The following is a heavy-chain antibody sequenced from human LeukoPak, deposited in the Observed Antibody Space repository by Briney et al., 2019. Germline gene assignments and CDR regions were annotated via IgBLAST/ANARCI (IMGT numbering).Heavy chain of an antibody. J-gene: IGHJ2*01. Sequence: PGGSLRLSCEVSVFTFNPYAMSWVRQAPGKGPEWVSSIGGGDVSTSYADSVKGRFIIPRNNSKNTHYLEMDSLRAEDTAVYCCAKPSGRVRGWYFDLWGRGTVLTVSS. D-gene: IGHD3-10*02. CDR3: AKPSGRVRGWYFDL. V-gene: IGHV3-23*01. CDR2: IGGGDVST. CDR1: VFTFNPYA.